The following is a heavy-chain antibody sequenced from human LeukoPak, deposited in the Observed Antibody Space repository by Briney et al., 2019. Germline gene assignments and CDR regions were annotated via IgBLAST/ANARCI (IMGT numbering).Heavy chain of an antibody. CDR2: ISAYNGNT. CDR1: AYTFTSYG. Sequence: ASVKVSCKASAYTFTSYGISWVRQAPGQGLEWMGWISAYNGNTNYSQNLQGRVTMTTDTSTSTAYMELRSLRSDDTAVYYCARVGYSGYDYSGYMDVWGKGSTVTVSS. D-gene: IGHD5-12*01. J-gene: IGHJ6*03. CDR3: ARVGYSGYDYSGYMDV. V-gene: IGHV1-18*01.